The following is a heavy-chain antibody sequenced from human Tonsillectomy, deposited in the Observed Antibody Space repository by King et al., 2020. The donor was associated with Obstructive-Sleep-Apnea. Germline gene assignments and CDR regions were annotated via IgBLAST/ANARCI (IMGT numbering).Heavy chain of an antibody. CDR2: IIPILVIA. J-gene: IGHJ6*02. V-gene: IGHV1-69*09. Sequence: QLVQSGAEVKKPGSSVKVSCKAAGGTFSSYAISWVRQAPGQRLEWMGGIIPILVIANYAQKIQGRVTITADKSTNTAYMELSSLRSEDTAVYYCARDEAAAAGREYYYYGMDVWGQGTTVTVSS. CDR1: GGTFSSYA. D-gene: IGHD6-13*01. CDR3: ARDEAAAAGREYYYYGMDV.